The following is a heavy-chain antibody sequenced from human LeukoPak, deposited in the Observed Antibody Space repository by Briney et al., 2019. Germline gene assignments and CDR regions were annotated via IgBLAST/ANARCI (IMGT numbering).Heavy chain of an antibody. J-gene: IGHJ4*02. D-gene: IGHD3-10*01. V-gene: IGHV3-48*03. Sequence: GGSLRLSCAASGFTFSSYEMNWVRQAPGKGLEWVSYISSSGSTIYYADSVKGRFTISRDNSKNTLYLQMNSLRAEDTAVYYCVKLQGTGLGPIDYWGQGTLVTVSS. CDR1: GFTFSSYE. CDR2: ISSSGSTI. CDR3: VKLQGTGLGPIDY.